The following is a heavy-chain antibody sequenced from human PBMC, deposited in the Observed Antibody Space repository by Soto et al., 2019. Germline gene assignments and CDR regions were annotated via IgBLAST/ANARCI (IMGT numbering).Heavy chain of an antibody. CDR1: GYTFSNYG. Sequence: QVQLVQSGAEVKKPGASVTVSCKTSGYTFSNYGINWVRQAPGQGLEWMGWISGYNGNTNYAQTVQGRVTITTDTSTGTVYMEPRSLKSDDTAIYYCSRFIMVGGWFDPNYYHGMDVWGQGTTVTVSS. CDR3: SRFIMVGGWFDPNYYHGMDV. D-gene: IGHD6-19*01. J-gene: IGHJ6*02. CDR2: ISGYNGNT. V-gene: IGHV1-18*01.